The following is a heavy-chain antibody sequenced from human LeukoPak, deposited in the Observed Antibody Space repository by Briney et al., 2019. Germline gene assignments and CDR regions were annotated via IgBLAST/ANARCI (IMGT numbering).Heavy chain of an antibody. CDR2: ISAYNGNT. CDR1: GYTFTSYG. J-gene: IGHJ4*02. V-gene: IGHV1-18*01. CDR3: ARDQARYYYDSSGYADY. D-gene: IGHD3-22*01. Sequence: VASVKVSCKASGYTFTSYGISWVRQAPGQGLEWMGWISAYNGNTNYAQKLQGRVTMTTDTSTSTAYMELRSLRSDDTAVYYCARDQARYYYDSSGYADYWGQGTLVTVSS.